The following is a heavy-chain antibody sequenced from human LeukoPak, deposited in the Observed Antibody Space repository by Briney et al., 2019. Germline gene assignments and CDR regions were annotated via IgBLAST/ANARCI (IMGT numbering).Heavy chain of an antibody. Sequence: SETLSLTCTVSGGSISSSSYYWGWIRQPPGKGLEWIGSIYYSGSTYYNPSLKSRVTKSVDTSKNQFSLKLSSVTAADTAVYYCARHVLHGYYYDSSGSVVFDYWGQGTLVTVSS. CDR1: GGSISSSSYY. J-gene: IGHJ4*02. CDR2: IYYSGST. CDR3: ARHVLHGYYYDSSGSVVFDY. D-gene: IGHD3-22*01. V-gene: IGHV4-39*01.